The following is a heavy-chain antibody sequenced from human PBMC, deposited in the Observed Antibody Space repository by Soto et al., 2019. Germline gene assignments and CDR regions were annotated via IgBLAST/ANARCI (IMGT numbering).Heavy chain of an antibody. CDR2: IRSKANSYAT. V-gene: IGHV3-73*01. CDR1: GFTFSGSG. CDR3: TRQGIAPWFGELPDY. D-gene: IGHD3-10*01. J-gene: IGHJ4*02. Sequence: GGSLRLSCAASGFTFSGSGMHWVRQASGKGLEWVGRIRSKANSYATAYAASVKGRFTISRDDSKNTAYLQMNSLKTEDTAVYYCTRQGIAPWFGELPDYWGQGTLVTVSS.